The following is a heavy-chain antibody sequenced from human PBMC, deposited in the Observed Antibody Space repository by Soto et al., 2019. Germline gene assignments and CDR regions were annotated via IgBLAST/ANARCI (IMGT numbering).Heavy chain of an antibody. Sequence: ASVKVSCKASGYTFTSYAMHWVRQAPGQRLEWMGWINAGNGNTKYSQKFQGRVTITRDTSASTAYMELSSLRSDDTAVYYCARDQVGATGDYWGQGTLVTVSS. J-gene: IGHJ4*02. CDR1: GYTFTSYA. V-gene: IGHV1-3*01. CDR2: INAGNGNT. D-gene: IGHD1-26*01. CDR3: ARDQVGATGDY.